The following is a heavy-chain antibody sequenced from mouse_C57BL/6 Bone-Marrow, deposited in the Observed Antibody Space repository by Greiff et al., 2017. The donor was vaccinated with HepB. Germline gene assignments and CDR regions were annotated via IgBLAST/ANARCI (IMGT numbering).Heavy chain of an antibody. V-gene: IGHV5-16*01. CDR2: INYDGSST. Sequence: EVQLVESEGGLVQPGSSMKLSCTASGFTFSDYYMAWVRQVPEKGLEWVANINYDGSSTYYLDSLKSRFIISRDNAKNILYLQMSSLKSEDTATYYCARDGNWGHYYAMDYWGQGTSVTVSS. CDR3: ARDGNWGHYYAMDY. J-gene: IGHJ4*01. D-gene: IGHD4-1*01. CDR1: GFTFSDYY.